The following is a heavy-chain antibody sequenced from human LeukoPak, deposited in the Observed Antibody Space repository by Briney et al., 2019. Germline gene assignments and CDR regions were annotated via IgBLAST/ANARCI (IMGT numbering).Heavy chain of an antibody. Sequence: GGSRRLSCVVSGFTSSGYWMTWVRQAPGKGLEWVANVNHDGSEKHYVDSVKGRFTISRDNAKNSLYLQMNSLRAEDTAVYYCARDWGDYYDSSGYFYYYYYGMDVWGQGTTVTVSS. CDR2: VNHDGSEK. CDR1: GFTSSGYW. D-gene: IGHD3-22*01. V-gene: IGHV3-7*01. CDR3: ARDWGDYYDSSGYFYYYYYGMDV. J-gene: IGHJ6*02.